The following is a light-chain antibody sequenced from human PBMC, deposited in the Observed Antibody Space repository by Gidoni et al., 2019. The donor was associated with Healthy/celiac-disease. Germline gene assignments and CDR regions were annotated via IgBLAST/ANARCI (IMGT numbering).Light chain of an antibody. CDR2: WTS. CDR3: QQCYSSPPT. V-gene: IGKV4-1*01. J-gene: IGKJ1*01. CDR1: QSVLYSSNNKNH. Sequence: EIVLTQSPDSLSVSLGERATINCKSRQSVLYSSNNKNHLTWYQQKPGQPPKLLIYWTSTRESGVPARFSGSGSGTDFTLTISSLQAEDVAVYYCQQCYSSPPTFGQGTKVESK.